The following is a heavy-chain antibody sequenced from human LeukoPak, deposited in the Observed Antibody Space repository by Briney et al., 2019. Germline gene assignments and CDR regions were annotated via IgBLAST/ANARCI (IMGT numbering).Heavy chain of an antibody. CDR3: ARVIMRWEQAFDY. CDR1: GYTFTSYA. V-gene: IGHV1-3*01. Sequence: GASVKVSCKASGYTFTSYAMHWVRQAPGQRLEWMGWINAGNGNTKYSQKFQGRVTITRDTSASTAYMELSSLRSEDAAVYYCARVIMRWEQAFDYWGQGTLVTVSS. CDR2: INAGNGNT. D-gene: IGHD1-26*01. J-gene: IGHJ4*02.